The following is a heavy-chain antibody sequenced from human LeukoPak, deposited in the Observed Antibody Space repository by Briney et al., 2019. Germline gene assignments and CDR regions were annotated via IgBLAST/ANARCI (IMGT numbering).Heavy chain of an antibody. Sequence: PGGSLRLSCAASGFTFSNYNMNWVRQAQGKGLEWVSYISSTGSTIHYADSVKGRFTISRDNAKNSLYLQMNSLRVEDTAVYYCARDYYDSSGLFDPWGQGTLVTVSS. CDR3: ARDYYDSSGLFDP. V-gene: IGHV3-48*04. D-gene: IGHD3-22*01. CDR1: GFTFSNYN. J-gene: IGHJ5*02. CDR2: ISSTGSTI.